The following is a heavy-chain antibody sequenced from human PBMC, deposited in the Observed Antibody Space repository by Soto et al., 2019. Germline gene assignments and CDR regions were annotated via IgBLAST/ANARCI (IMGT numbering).Heavy chain of an antibody. J-gene: IGHJ3*02. V-gene: IGHV4-31*03. CDR2: IYYSGST. CDR3: ARGAAGDAFDI. CDR1: GGSISSGGYY. D-gene: IGHD6-25*01. Sequence: SETLSLTCTVSGGSISSGGYYWSWIRQHPGKGLEWIRYIYYSGSTYYNPSLKSRVTISVDTSKNQFSLKLSSVTAADTAVYYCARGAAGDAFDIWGQGTMVTVSS.